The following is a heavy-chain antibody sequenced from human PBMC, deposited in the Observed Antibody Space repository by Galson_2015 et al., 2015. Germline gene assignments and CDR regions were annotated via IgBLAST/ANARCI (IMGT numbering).Heavy chain of an antibody. V-gene: IGHV3-23*01. D-gene: IGHD3-10*01. CDR3: ANSGSGSGLYYYYMDV. J-gene: IGHJ6*03. CDR1: GFTFSSYA. Sequence: SLRLSCAASGFTFSSYAMSWLRQAPGKGLEWVSAISGGGGGAYYADSVKGRFTISRDNSKNTLYLQMSSLRAEDTAVYYCANSGSGSGLYYYYMDVWGKGTTVTVSS. CDR2: ISGGGGGA.